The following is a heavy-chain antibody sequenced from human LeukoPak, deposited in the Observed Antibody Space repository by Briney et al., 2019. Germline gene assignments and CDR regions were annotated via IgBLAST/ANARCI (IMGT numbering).Heavy chain of an antibody. V-gene: IGHV3-21*01. J-gene: IGHJ4*02. CDR2: ISSSSSYI. D-gene: IGHD5-18*01. CDR1: GFTFSSYS. Sequence: GGSLRLSCAASGFTFSSYSMNWVRQAPGKGLEWVSSISSSSSYIYYADSVKGRFTISRDNAKNSLYLQMNSLRAEDTAVYYCARGPPKRLDTAIVRKVLYFDYWGQGTLVTVSS. CDR3: ARGPPKRLDTAIVRKVLYFDY.